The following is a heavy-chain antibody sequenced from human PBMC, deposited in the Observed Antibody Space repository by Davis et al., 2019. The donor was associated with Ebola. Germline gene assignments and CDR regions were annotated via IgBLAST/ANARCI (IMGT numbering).Heavy chain of an antibody. D-gene: IGHD6-19*01. CDR3: ARDTTYSSGSDI. CDR1: GGTFSSYA. V-gene: IGHV1-46*01. CDR2: INPSGGST. J-gene: IGHJ3*02. Sequence: ASVKVSCKASGGTFSSYAISWVRQAPGQGLEWMGIINPSGGSTSYAQKFQGRVTITRDTSASTAYMELSSLRSEDTAVYYCARDTTYSSGSDIWGQGTMVTVSS.